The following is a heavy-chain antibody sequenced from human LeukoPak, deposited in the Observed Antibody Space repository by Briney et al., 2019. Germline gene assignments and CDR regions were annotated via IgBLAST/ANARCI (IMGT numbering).Heavy chain of an antibody. D-gene: IGHD3-16*01. J-gene: IGHJ4*02. CDR1: GFTFSSYV. V-gene: IGHV3-23*01. CDR3: AKGRGMITFGGNPTDY. CDR2: ISGSGGST. Sequence: GGSLRLSCAVSGFTFSSYVMSWVRQAPGKGLEWVSAISGSGGSTYYADSVKGRFTISRDNSKNTLYLQMNSLRAEDTAVYYCAKGRGMITFGGNPTDYWGQGTLVTVSS.